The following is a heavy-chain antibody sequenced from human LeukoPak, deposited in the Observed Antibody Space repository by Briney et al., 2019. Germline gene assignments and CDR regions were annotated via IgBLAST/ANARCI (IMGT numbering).Heavy chain of an antibody. V-gene: IGHV1-2*02. J-gene: IGHJ4*02. CDR2: INPNSGGT. CDR1: GYTFTDNY. D-gene: IGHD5-12*01. CDR3: ARADSGYDFDY. Sequence: ASVKVSCKASGYTFTDNYMHWVRQAPGQGLEWMGWINPNSGGTNYAQKFQGRVTMTRDTSISTAYMELSRLKSDDTAVYYCARADSGYDFDYWGQGTLVTVSS.